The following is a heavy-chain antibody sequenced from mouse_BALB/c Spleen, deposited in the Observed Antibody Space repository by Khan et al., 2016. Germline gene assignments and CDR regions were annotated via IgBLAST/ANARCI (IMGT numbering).Heavy chain of an antibody. V-gene: IGHV7-3*02. CDR1: GFTFTDYY. CDR3: AIDRTRSPAYWYFDV. Sequence: EVELVESGGGLVQPGGSLRLSCATSGFTFTDYYMSWVRQPPGKALEWLGFIRNKANGYTTEYSASVKGRFTISRDNSQSILYLQMNTLRAEDSATYYCAIDRTRSPAYWYFDVWGAGTTVTVSS. J-gene: IGHJ1*01. CDR2: IRNKANGYTT. D-gene: IGHD1-1*01.